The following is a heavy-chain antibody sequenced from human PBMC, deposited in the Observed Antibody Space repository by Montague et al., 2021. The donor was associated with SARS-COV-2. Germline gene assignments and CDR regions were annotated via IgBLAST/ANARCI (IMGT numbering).Heavy chain of an antibody. CDR3: ARQGGPAGKHWFDP. CDR1: GGSVSGTSYY. D-gene: IGHD2-2*01. J-gene: IGHJ5*02. CDR2: IHHSGTT. V-gene: IGHV4-39*01. Sequence: ETLSLTCTVSGGSVSGTSYYWAWLRQPPGKGLEWIVNIHHSGTTFYNLSLKSRVTISVDTSKNEVSLKLNSVTAADTAVYYCARQGGPAGKHWFDPWGQGTLVTVSS.